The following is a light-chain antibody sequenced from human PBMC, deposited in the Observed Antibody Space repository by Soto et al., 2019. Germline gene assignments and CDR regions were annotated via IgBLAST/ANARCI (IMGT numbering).Light chain of an antibody. J-gene: IGKJ5*01. CDR2: GAS. Sequence: EIVLTQSPGTLSLSPGERATLSCRASQSVSSSYLAWYQQKPGQAPRLLIYGASSRAAGIPDRLSGSESGTDFTFTISRLEPEDVAVYYCQQYGSSPPITFGQGTRLEIK. CDR3: QQYGSSPPIT. V-gene: IGKV3-20*01. CDR1: QSVSSSY.